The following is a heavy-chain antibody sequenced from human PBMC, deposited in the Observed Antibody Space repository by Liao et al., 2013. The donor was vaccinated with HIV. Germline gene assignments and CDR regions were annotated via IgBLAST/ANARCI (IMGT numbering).Heavy chain of an antibody. CDR1: GDSIGTGDYY. CDR2: VYHTGAT. Sequence: QVQLQESGPGLVKPSQTLSLTCTVSGDSIGTGDYYWTWIRQSPGKGLEWMGYVYHTGATHFNPSLESRLSISIDTSKGQFSLQLTSVTAADTAVYFCARAAIPQFRGLIAYWGQGTMVTVSS. CDR3: ARAAIPQFRGLIAY. D-gene: IGHD3-16*01. V-gene: IGHV4-30-4*08. J-gene: IGHJ4*02.